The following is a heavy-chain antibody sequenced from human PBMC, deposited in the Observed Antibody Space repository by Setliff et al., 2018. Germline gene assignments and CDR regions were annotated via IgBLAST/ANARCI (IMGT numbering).Heavy chain of an antibody. J-gene: IGHJ4*02. V-gene: IGHV4-34*01. CDR3: ARGRNIAARLLDS. Sequence: KPSETLSLTCAAYGGSFSDYYWTWIRQPPGKGLEWIGEINHSGNTNYNPSLKSRVTISVGTSKDQFSLKVISMTAADTAVYYCARGRNIAARLLDSWGQGTLVTVSS. D-gene: IGHD6-6*01. CDR1: GGSFSDYY. CDR2: INHSGNT.